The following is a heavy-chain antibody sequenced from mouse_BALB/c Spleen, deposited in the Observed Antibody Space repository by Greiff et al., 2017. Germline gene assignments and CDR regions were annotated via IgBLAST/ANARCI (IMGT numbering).Heavy chain of an antibody. Sequence: VQLQQSAAELARPGASVKMSCTASGYTFTSYTMHWVKQRPGQGLEWIGYINPSGGYTEYNQKFKDKTTLTADKSSSTAYMQLSSLTSEDSAVYYCAQGLGYYGSPPYAMDYWGQGTSVTVSS. CDR1: GYTFTSYT. D-gene: IGHD1-1*01. V-gene: IGHV1-4*02. CDR3: AQGLGYYGSPPYAMDY. CDR2: INPSGGYT. J-gene: IGHJ4*01.